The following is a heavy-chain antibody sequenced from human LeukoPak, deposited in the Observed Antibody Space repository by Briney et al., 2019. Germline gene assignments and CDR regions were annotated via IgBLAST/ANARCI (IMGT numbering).Heavy chain of an antibody. V-gene: IGHV1-69*13. D-gene: IGHD3-16*02. J-gene: IGHJ3*02. Sequence: SVKVSCKASGGTFSSYAISWVRQAPGQGLEWMGGIIPIFGTANYAQKFQGRVTITADESTSTAYMELSSLRSEDTAVYYCTTENAHYDYVWGSYRYDAFDIWGQGTMVTVSS. CDR3: TTENAHYDYVWGSYRYDAFDI. CDR1: GGTFSSYA. CDR2: IIPIFGTA.